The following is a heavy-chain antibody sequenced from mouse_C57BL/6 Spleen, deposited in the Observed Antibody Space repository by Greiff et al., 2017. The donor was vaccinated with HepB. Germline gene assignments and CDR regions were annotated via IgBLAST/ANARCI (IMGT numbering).Heavy chain of an antibody. CDR1: GYTFTSYW. Sequence: QVQLQQPGAELMMPGASVKLSCKASGYTFTSYWMHWVKQRPGQGLEWIGEIDPSDSYTNYNQKFKGKSTLTVDKSSSTAYMQLSSLTSEDSAVYYCARAPSSGYVIAYWGQGTLVTVSA. D-gene: IGHD3-2*02. V-gene: IGHV1-69*01. CDR3: ARAPSSGYVIAY. CDR2: IDPSDSYT. J-gene: IGHJ3*01.